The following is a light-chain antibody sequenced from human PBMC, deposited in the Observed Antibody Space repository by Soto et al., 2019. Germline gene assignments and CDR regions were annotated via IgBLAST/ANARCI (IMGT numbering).Light chain of an antibody. CDR2: DAS. CDR3: QQSSNWQGT. CDR1: QSVSTY. Sequence: EIVLTQSPATLSLSPGERATLSCRASQSVSTYLAWYQQTPGRPPRLLIYDASKRAPGIPARFSGSGSGTDFTLTVSSLEPEDFAGYYCQQSSNWQGTFGRGTRVDIK. J-gene: IGKJ1*01. V-gene: IGKV3-11*01.